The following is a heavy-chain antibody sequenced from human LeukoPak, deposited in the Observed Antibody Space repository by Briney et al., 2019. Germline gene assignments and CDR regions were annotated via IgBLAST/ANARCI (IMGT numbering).Heavy chain of an antibody. CDR1: GGSISSYY. CDR3: ARRLGGTSTGFDY. D-gene: IGHD2-2*01. V-gene: IGHV4-59*08. Sequence: SETLSLTCTVSGGSISSYYWSWIRQPPGQGLEWIGSIHYSGSTTYNPSLKSRVTISVGTSKNQFSLKLSSVTAADTAVYYCARRLGGTSTGFDYWGQGTLVTVSS. J-gene: IGHJ4*02. CDR2: IHYSGST.